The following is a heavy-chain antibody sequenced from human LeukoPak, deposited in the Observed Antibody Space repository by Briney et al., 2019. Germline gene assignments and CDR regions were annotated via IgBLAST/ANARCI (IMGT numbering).Heavy chain of an antibody. CDR2: ISAYNGNT. CDR1: GYTFTSYG. CDR3: ARDLKDIVVVPAADNWFGP. V-gene: IGHV1-18*01. D-gene: IGHD2-2*01. J-gene: IGHJ5*02. Sequence: ASVKVSCKASGYTFTSYGISWVRQAPGQGLEWMGWISAYNGNTNYAQKLQGRVTMTTDTSTSTAYMELRSLRSDDTAVYYCARDLKDIVVVPAADNWFGPWGQGTLVAVSS.